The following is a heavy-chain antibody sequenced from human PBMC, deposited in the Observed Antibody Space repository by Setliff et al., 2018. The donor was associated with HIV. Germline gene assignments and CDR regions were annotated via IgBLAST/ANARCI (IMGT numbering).Heavy chain of an antibody. CDR1: GGSISSYY. CDR3: ARDSDYYDSSGRHIRLFDY. Sequence: SETLSLTCAVSGGSISSYYWSWIRQPPGKGLEWIGYIYYSGSTNYNPSLKSRVTISVDTSKNQSSLKLSSVTATDTAVYYCARDSDYYDSSGRHIRLFDYWGQGTLVTVSS. CDR2: IYYSGST. D-gene: IGHD3-22*01. V-gene: IGHV4-59*01. J-gene: IGHJ4*02.